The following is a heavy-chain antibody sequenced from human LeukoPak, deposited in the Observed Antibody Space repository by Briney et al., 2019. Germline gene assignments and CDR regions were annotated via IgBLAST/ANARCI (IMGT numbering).Heavy chain of an antibody. D-gene: IGHD3-3*01. CDR2: IYSGGTT. Sequence: GGSLRLSCAASGFIVRSNYMNWVRQAPGKGLEWVSIIYSGGTTYYADSVKGRFTISRDNAKNSLYLQMNSLRDEDTAVYYCARDLRFNYGMDVWGQGTTVTVSS. CDR1: GFIVRSNY. J-gene: IGHJ6*02. V-gene: IGHV3-53*01. CDR3: ARDLRFNYGMDV.